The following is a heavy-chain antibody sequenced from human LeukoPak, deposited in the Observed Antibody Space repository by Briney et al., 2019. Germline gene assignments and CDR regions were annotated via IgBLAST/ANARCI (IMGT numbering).Heavy chain of an antibody. D-gene: IGHD6-6*01. CDR3: VLYGRSSGGDH. V-gene: IGHV3-74*01. J-gene: IGHJ4*02. CDR1: GLTFSSYW. CDR2: INLHGSLT. Sequence: QSGRSLRLSCAASGLTFSSYWMHWVRDVPGKGPVRDSRINLHGSLTRYAESVKDRFTISRDNAKNTLDLQMNSLRVADTSVYYCVLYGRSSGGDHWGQGTLVTVSS.